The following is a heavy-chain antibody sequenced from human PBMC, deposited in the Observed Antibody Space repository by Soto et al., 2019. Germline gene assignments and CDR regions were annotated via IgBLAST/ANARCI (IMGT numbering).Heavy chain of an antibody. CDR3: ARELGGDFWSGRTVYYYYYGMDV. D-gene: IGHD3-3*01. V-gene: IGHV1-69*12. CDR1: GGTFSSYA. Sequence: QVQLVQSGAEVKKPGSSVKVSCKASGGTFSSYAISWVRQAPGQGLEWMGGIIPIFGTANYAQKFQGRVTITADESTSTAYMELRSLRSEDTAVYYCARELGGDFWSGRTVYYYYYGMDVWGQGTTVTVSS. CDR2: IIPIFGTA. J-gene: IGHJ6*02.